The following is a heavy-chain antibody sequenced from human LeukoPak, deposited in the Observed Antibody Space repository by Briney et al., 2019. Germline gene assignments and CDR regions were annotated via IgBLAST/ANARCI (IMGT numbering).Heavy chain of an antibody. CDR2: IYYSGST. CDR3: ARVSKPEFDWYFDL. Sequence: SETLSLTCTVSGGSISSYYWSWIRQPPGKGLEWIGYIYYSGSTNYNPSLKSRVTISVDTSKNQFSLKLSSVTAADTAVYYCARVSKPEFDWYFDLWGRGTLVTVSS. V-gene: IGHV4-59*01. CDR1: GGSISSYY. J-gene: IGHJ2*01. D-gene: IGHD3-10*01.